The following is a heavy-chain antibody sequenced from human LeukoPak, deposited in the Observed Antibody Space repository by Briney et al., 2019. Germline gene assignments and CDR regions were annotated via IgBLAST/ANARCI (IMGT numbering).Heavy chain of an antibody. D-gene: IGHD3-3*01. V-gene: IGHV4-34*01. J-gene: IGHJ4*02. CDR3: ARGRYDFWSGYSTRPFFDY. CDR2: INHSGST. CDR1: GGSFSGYY. Sequence: SETLSLTCAVYGGSFSGYYWSWIRQPPGKGLEWIGEINHSGSTNYNPSLKSRVTISVDTSKNQFPLKLSSVTAADTAVYYCARGRYDFWSGYSTRPFFDYWGQGTLVTVSS.